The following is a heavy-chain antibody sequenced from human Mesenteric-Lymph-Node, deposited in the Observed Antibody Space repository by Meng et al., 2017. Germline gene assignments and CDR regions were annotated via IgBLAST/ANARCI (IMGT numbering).Heavy chain of an antibody. J-gene: IGHJ4*02. V-gene: IGHV1-2*06. CDR1: GYTFTGYY. Sequence: QVQLVQSGAEVKKPGGSVKVSGKASGYTFTGYYIHWGRQAPGQGLEWMGRINLNSGGTNYAQKFQGRVTMTWDTSISAAQMELSSLRSDDTAVYYCAAFYYESSGYFRADYWGQGILVTVSS. CDR3: AAFYYESSGYFRADY. CDR2: INLNSGGT. D-gene: IGHD3-22*01.